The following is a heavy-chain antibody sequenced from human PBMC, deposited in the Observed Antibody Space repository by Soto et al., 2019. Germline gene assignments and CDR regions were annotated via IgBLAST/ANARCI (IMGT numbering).Heavy chain of an antibody. J-gene: IGHJ4*02. CDR1: GFDFEDYS. D-gene: IGHD3-22*01. V-gene: IGHV3-43D*04. CDR2: TNSDGTDS. CDR3: AKSLYYYDSSPLDH. Sequence: LRLSCAASGFDFEDYSMHWVRQVPGKGLEWVSLTNSDGTDSYYVDSVKGRFTISRDNAKTTLYLQMDRLRPEDTALYFCAKSLYYYDSSPLDHWGQGTLVTVSS.